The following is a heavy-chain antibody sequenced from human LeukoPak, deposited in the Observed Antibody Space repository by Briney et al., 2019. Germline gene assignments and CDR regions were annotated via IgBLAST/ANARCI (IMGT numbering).Heavy chain of an antibody. V-gene: IGHV3-21*01. CDR2: ISSSSSYI. J-gene: IGHJ4*02. CDR3: ARDPYSDIVATV. D-gene: IGHD5-12*01. CDR1: GFTFSSYI. Sequence: AGGSLRLSCAASGFTFSSYIMNWVRQAPGKGLEGVSSISSSSSYIYYADSVKGRFTTSRDNAKNSMYLQMNSLRAEDTAVYYCARDPYSDIVATVWGQGTLVTVSS.